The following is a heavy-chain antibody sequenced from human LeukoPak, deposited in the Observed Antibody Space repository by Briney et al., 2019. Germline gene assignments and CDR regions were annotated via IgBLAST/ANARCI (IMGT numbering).Heavy chain of an antibody. CDR3: ARDVDVVVVAARPDGGPAPFDY. Sequence: ASVKVSCKASGYTFTSYYMHWVRQAPGQGLEWMGIINPSGGSTSYAQKFQGRVTMTRDTSTSTVYMELSSLRSEDTAVYYCARDVDVVVVAARPDGGPAPFDYWGQGTLVTVSS. CDR2: INPSGGST. CDR1: GYTFTSYY. D-gene: IGHD2-15*01. J-gene: IGHJ4*02. V-gene: IGHV1-46*01.